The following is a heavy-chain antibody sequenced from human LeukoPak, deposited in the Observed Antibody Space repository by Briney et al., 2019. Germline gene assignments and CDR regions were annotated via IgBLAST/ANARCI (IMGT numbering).Heavy chain of an antibody. CDR3: ASLPETYYDFWSGYANSFDY. J-gene: IGHJ4*02. V-gene: IGHV3-30-3*01. Sequence: GGSLRLSCAASGFTFSSYAMHWVRQAPGKGLEWVAVISYDGSNKYYADSVKGRFTISRGNSKNTLYLQMNSLRAEDTAVYYCASLPETYYDFWSGYANSFDYWGQGTLVTVSS. CDR2: ISYDGSNK. CDR1: GFTFSSYA. D-gene: IGHD3-3*01.